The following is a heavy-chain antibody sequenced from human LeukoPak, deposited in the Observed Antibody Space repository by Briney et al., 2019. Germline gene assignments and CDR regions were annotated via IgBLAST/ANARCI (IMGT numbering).Heavy chain of an antibody. V-gene: IGHV1-18*01. CDR1: GYTFTSYG. CDR2: ISAYNGNT. CDR3: ARRARLYCSSTSCYNYYYYYMDV. D-gene: IGHD2-2*01. Sequence: GASVKVSCKASGYTFTSYGISWVRQAPGQGLEWMGWISAYNGNTNYAQKLQGRVTMTTDTSTSTAYMELRSLRSDDTAVYYCARRARLYCSSTSCYNYYYYYMDVWGKGTTVTVSS. J-gene: IGHJ6*03.